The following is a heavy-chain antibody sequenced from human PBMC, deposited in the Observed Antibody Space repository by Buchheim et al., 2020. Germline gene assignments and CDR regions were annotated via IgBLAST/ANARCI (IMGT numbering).Heavy chain of an antibody. J-gene: IGHJ4*02. CDR1: GFIFSNCA. CDR3: AKDPSSTAFNPGDY. CDR2: ISGGGST. Sequence: EVQLLESGGGLVQPGGSLRLSCVASGFIFSNCAMTWVRQAPGKGLEWVSSISGGGSTYYADSVKGRFTISRDNSRNTLSLQTNSLRVEDTAVYYCAKDPSSTAFNPGDYWGQGAL. D-gene: IGHD2/OR15-2a*01. V-gene: IGHV3-23*01.